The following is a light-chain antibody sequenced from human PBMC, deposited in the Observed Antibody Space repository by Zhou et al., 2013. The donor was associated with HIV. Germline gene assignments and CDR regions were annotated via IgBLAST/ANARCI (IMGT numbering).Light chain of an antibody. Sequence: DIVMTQSPDSLAVSLGERATINCKSSQSVLYSSNNKNYLAWYQQKPGQPPKLLIYWASTRESGVPDRFSGSGSGTDFTLTISSLQAEDVAVYYCHQYYDTPPSFGQGTKVKSN. V-gene: IGKV4-1*01. J-gene: IGKJ1*01. CDR1: QSVLYSSNNKNY. CDR2: WAS. CDR3: HQYYDTPPS.